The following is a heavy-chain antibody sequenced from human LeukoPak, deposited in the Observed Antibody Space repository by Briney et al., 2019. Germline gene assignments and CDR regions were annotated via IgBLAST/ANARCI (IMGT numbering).Heavy chain of an antibody. CDR2: ISGSGGST. CDR1: GFTFSSYA. CDR3: AKEPRMYSSSWSASGIYYFDY. V-gene: IGHV3-23*01. D-gene: IGHD6-13*01. J-gene: IGHJ4*02. Sequence: PGGSLRLSCAASGFTFSSYAMSWVRQAPGKGLEWVSAISGSGGSTYYADSVKGRFTISRDNSKNTLYLQMNSLRAEDTAVYYCAKEPRMYSSSWSASGIYYFDYWGQGTLVTVSS.